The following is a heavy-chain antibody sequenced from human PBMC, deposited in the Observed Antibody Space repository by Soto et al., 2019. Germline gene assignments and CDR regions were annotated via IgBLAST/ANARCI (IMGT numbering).Heavy chain of an antibody. J-gene: IGHJ4*02. D-gene: IGHD6-13*01. V-gene: IGHV3-30*18. Sequence: GSLRLSCAASGFTFSTYGMHWVRQAPGKGLEWVAAMSYDGTKTYYVDSVKGRFSISRDNSRDTLFLQLNSLRHEDTAVYYCAKEYGSTWIDHWGQGTLVTVSS. CDR2: MSYDGTKT. CDR3: AKEYGSTWIDH. CDR1: GFTFSTYG.